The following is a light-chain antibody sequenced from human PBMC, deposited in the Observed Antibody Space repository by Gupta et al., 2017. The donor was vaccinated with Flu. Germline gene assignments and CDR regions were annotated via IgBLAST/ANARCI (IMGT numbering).Light chain of an antibody. CDR3: SSYTSTTTLV. CDR1: SSDIGTYNY. Sequence: QSALTQPASVSGSPGQSITISCTGTSSDIGTYNYVPWYQQHPGKAPELMIYEVNNRPSGVSNRFSGSKSGNTASLTISGLQAEDEADYYCSSYTSTTTLVFGSGTKVTVL. V-gene: IGLV2-14*01. CDR2: EVN. J-gene: IGLJ1*01.